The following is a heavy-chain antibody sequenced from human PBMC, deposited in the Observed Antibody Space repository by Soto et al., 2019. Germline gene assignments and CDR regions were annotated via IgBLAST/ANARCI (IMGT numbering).Heavy chain of an antibody. Sequence: GASVKVSCKASGYTFTSYDINWVRQATGQGLEWMGWINPYNGNTNYAQKLQGRVTMTTDTSTSTAYMELRSLRSDDTAVYYCARDPVGGNWFDPWGQGTLVTVSS. CDR1: GYTFTSYD. J-gene: IGHJ5*02. CDR2: INPYNGNT. CDR3: ARDPVGGNWFDP. V-gene: IGHV1-18*01. D-gene: IGHD1-26*01.